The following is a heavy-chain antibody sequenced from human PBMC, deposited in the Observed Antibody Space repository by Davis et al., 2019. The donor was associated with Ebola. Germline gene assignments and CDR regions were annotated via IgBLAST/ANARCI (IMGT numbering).Heavy chain of an antibody. CDR3: GRWDSRSENSND. Sequence: GGSLRLSCAASGFTFGTCWMSWVRQAPGKGLEWVAHINQDGSDKYYPDSVKGRFTISRDNAKNSLYLQMNSLRAEDTAVYYCGRWDSRSENSNDWGQGTLVTVSS. V-gene: IGHV3-7*03. D-gene: IGHD2-15*01. CDR2: INQDGSDK. J-gene: IGHJ4*02. CDR1: GFTFGTCW.